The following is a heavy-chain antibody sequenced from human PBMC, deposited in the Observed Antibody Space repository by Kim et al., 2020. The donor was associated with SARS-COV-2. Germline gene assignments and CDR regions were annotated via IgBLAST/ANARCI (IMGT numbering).Heavy chain of an antibody. V-gene: IGHV3-23*01. CDR3: ANPPACGSYPHDALDI. Sequence: SVMGRFTIYRDTSKNTLYLHMNCLRAEDTAVYYCANPPACGSYPHDALDIWGQGTMVTVSS. D-gene: IGHD1-26*01. J-gene: IGHJ3*02.